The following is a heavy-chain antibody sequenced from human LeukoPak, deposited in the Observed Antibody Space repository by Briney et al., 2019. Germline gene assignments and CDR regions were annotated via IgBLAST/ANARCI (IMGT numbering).Heavy chain of an antibody. D-gene: IGHD3-10*01. J-gene: IGHJ4*02. CDR2: IYYSGST. CDR1: GGSISSSSYY. V-gene: IGHV4-39*01. CDR3: ARWGDSEAYGSGSYDKYYFDY. Sequence: SETLSLTCTVSGGSISSSSYYWGWIRQPPGKGLEWIGSIYYSGSTYYNPSLKSRVTISVDTSKNQFSLKLSSVTAADTAVYYCARWGDSEAYGSGSYDKYYFDYWGQGTPVTVSS.